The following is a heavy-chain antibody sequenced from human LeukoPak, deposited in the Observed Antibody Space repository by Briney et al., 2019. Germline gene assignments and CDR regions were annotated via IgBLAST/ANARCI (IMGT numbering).Heavy chain of an antibody. CDR3: SRGWGNGNDLRPDS. D-gene: IGHD1-1*01. CDR2: IRSSIYGGTP. Sequence: GGSLRLSCTSSGFTFRGFAVSWFRQAPGKGLEWIGFIRSSIYGGTPKAAASVKGRFIFSRDDSKGVAYLRMNSLKTDDTAVYYCSRGWGNGNDLRPDSWGQGTLVTVSS. J-gene: IGHJ4*02. V-gene: IGHV3-49*03. CDR1: GFTFRGFA.